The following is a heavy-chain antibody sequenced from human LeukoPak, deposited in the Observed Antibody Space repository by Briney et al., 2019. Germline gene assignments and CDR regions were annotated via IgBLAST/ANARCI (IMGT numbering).Heavy chain of an antibody. J-gene: IGHJ4*02. CDR3: ARGRDGYCSGGSCSSETFDY. D-gene: IGHD2-15*01. V-gene: IGHV4-34*01. Sequence: SETLPLTCAVYGGSFSGYYWSWIRQPPGKGLEWIGEINHSGSTNYNPSLKSRVTISVDTSKNQFSLKLSSVTAADTAVYYCARGRDGYCSGGSCSSETFDYWGQGTLVTVSS. CDR1: GGSFSGYY. CDR2: INHSGST.